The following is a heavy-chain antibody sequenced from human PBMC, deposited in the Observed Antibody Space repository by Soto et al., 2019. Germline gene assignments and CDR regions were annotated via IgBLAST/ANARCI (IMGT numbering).Heavy chain of an antibody. CDR3: AREGTKGYCSGGSCYSTYYFDY. CDR2: IYYSGST. Sequence: PSETLSLTCTVSGGSVSSGSYYWSWIRQPPGKGLEWIGYIYYSGSTNYNPSLKSRVTISVDTSKNQFPLKLSSVTAADTAVYYCAREGTKGYCSGGSCYSTYYFDYWGQGTLVTVSS. J-gene: IGHJ4*02. V-gene: IGHV4-61*01. CDR1: GGSVSSGSYY. D-gene: IGHD2-15*01.